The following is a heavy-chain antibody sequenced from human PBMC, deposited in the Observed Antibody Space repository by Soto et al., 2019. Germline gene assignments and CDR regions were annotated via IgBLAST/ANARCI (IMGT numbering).Heavy chain of an antibody. CDR3: AKDPLPHCSSTSCYGWGPGGKYYFDY. CDR1: GFTFSSYA. J-gene: IGHJ4*02. Sequence: GGSLRLSRAASGFTFSSYAMSWVRQAPGKGLEWVSAISGSGGSTYYADSVKGRFTISRDNSKNTLYLQMNSLRAEDTAVYYCAKDPLPHCSSTSCYGWGPGGKYYFDYWGQGTLVTVSS. CDR2: ISGSGGST. D-gene: IGHD2-2*01. V-gene: IGHV3-23*01.